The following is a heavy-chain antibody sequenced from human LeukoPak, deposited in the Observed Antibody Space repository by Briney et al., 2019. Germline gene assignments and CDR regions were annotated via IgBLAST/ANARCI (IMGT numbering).Heavy chain of an antibody. CDR3: ARPGALYWYFDL. CDR1: GGSISSSRYY. Sequence: SETLSLTCTVPGGSISSSRYYWGWIRQPPGKGLEWIGSISYSGSPYYNPSLKSRVTISVDTSNNQFSLKLNSVTAADTAVYYCARPGALYWYFDLWGRGTLVTVSS. V-gene: IGHV4-39*01. J-gene: IGHJ2*01. D-gene: IGHD1-26*01. CDR2: ISYSGSP.